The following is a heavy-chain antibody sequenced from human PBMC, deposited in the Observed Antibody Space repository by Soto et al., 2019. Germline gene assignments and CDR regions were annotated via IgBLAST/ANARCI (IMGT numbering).Heavy chain of an antibody. CDR3: ERRRGSGWYAFDN. Sequence: SETLSLTCTVSGASVNSANSFWGWIRQPPGKGLQWIGSFYYGGSTSYHPSLRSRVTISADTSNNQFSLKVTSVTAADTAKYYCERRRGSGWYAFDNWGQGTLVTVSS. V-gene: IGHV4-39*01. CDR1: GASVNSANSF. D-gene: IGHD6-19*01. CDR2: FYYGGST. J-gene: IGHJ4*02.